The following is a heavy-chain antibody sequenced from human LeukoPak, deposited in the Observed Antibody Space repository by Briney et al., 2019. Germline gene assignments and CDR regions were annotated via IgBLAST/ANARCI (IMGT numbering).Heavy chain of an antibody. J-gene: IGHJ4*02. CDR2: ISGSGGST. V-gene: IGHV3-23*01. CDR3: ARDAIAVAGTWY. D-gene: IGHD6-19*01. Sequence: PGGSLRLSCAAAGFTFSSYAMSWVRQAPGEVLEWVSAISGSGGSTYYAGSVKGRFTISRDNSKNTLYLQMNSLRAEDTAVYYCARDAIAVAGTWYWGQGTLVTVSS. CDR1: GFTFSSYA.